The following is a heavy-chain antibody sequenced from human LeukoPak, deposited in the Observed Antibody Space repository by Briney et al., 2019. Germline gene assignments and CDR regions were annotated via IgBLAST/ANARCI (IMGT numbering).Heavy chain of an antibody. D-gene: IGHD2-21*01. CDR2: INHSGST. J-gene: IGHJ6*02. CDR3: ARDPGHTPIRLYYGMDV. Sequence: SETLSLTCTVYGGSFSGYYWSWIRQPPGKGLEWIGEINHSGSTNYNPSLKSRVTISVDTSKNQFSLKLSSVTAADTAVYYCARDPGHTPIRLYYGMDVWGQGTTVTVSS. CDR1: GGSFSGYY. V-gene: IGHV4-34*01.